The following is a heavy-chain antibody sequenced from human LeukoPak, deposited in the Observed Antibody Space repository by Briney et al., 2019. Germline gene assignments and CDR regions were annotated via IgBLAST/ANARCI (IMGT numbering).Heavy chain of an antibody. CDR1: GFTFSSYA. D-gene: IGHD2-15*01. CDR3: AKRLNCSGGSCYAFDI. V-gene: IGHV3-23*01. Sequence: GGSLRLSCAASGFTFSSYAMSWVRQAPGKGLEWVSAISGSGGSTYYADSVKGRFTISRDNSKNTLYLRMNSLRAEDTAVYYCAKRLNCSGGSCYAFDIWGQGTMVTVSS. J-gene: IGHJ3*02. CDR2: ISGSGGST.